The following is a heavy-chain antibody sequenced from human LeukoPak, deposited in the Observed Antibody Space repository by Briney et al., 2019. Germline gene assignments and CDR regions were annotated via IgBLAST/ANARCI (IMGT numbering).Heavy chain of an antibody. J-gene: IGHJ5*02. CDR3: ARGRRYCSSTSCYSWFDP. V-gene: IGHV1-46*01. D-gene: IGHD2-2*01. Sequence: ASVKVSCKTSGYIFTSYYIHWVRQAPGQGLEWMGIINPSGGSSYYAQKFQGRVTLTSDMSTSTMYMDLRSLRSEDTAVYYCARGRRYCSSTSCYSWFDPWGQGTLVTVSS. CDR1: GYIFTSYY. CDR2: INPSGGSS.